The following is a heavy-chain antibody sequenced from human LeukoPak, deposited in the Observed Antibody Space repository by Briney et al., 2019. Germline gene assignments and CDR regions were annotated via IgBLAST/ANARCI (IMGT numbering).Heavy chain of an antibody. J-gene: IGHJ4*02. Sequence: GGSLRLSCAASGFTFSSYAMHWVRQAPGKGGEDVSGISSNGGRTYYADSVKGRFTISRDNSKTTLYLQMRSLRAEDTAVYYCVKVSGGGFDSWGQGALVTVSS. CDR2: ISSNGGRT. CDR3: VKVSGGGFDS. CDR1: GFTFSSYA. V-gene: IGHV3-64D*06. D-gene: IGHD1-26*01.